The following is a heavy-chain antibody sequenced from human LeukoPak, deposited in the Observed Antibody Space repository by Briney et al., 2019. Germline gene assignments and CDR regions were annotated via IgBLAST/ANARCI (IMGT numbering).Heavy chain of an antibody. V-gene: IGHV4-59*01. J-gene: IGHJ6*03. D-gene: IGHD3-3*01. CDR3: AGTFTIFGVAAYYYYMDV. CDR2: IYYSGST. Sequence: SETLSLTCTVSGGSISSYYVSWIRQAPGKGLEWIGDIYYSGSTNYNPSLKNRVTISVGTSKNQFSLKLSSVTAADTAVYYCAGTFTIFGVAAYYYYMDVWGEGTTVTVSS. CDR1: GGSISSYY.